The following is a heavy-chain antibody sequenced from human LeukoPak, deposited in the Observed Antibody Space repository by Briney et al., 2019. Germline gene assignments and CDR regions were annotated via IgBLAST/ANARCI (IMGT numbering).Heavy chain of an antibody. V-gene: IGHV3-21*01. CDR1: GFTFSTYS. Sequence: GGSLRLSCAASGFTFSTYSMNWVRQAPGKGLEWVSSISSSSNYIYYADSVKGRFTISRDNAKNSLYLQMNSLRAEDTAVYYCARSVTCTSTSCRDYWGQGTLVTVSS. CDR3: ARSVTCTSTSCRDY. J-gene: IGHJ4*02. D-gene: IGHD2-2*01. CDR2: ISSSSNYI.